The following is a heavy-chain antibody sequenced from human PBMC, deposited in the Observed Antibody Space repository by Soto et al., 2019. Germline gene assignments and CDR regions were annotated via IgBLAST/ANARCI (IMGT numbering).Heavy chain of an antibody. CDR1: CGSVSSGSYY. D-gene: IGHD3-3*01. CDR2: IYYSGST. V-gene: IGHV4-61*01. J-gene: IGHJ5*02. Sequence: SETLSLTCTVSCGSVSSGSYYWSWIRQPPGKGLEWIGYIYYSGSTNYNPSLKSRVTISVDTSKNQFSLKLSSVTAADTAVYYCARVYYDFWSGYYRNWFDPWGQGTLVTVSS. CDR3: ARVYYDFWSGYYRNWFDP.